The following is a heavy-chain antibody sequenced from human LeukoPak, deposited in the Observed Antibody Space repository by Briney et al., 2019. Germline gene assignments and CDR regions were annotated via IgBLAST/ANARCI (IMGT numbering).Heavy chain of an antibody. V-gene: IGHV1-2*02. J-gene: IGHJ4*02. CDR2: INPNSGGT. Sequence: ASVKVSCKASGYTFTGYYMHWVRQAPGQGLEWMGWINPNSGGTNYAQKFQGRVTMTRDTSISTAYMELSRLRSDDTAVYYCARDFDSGGYELSDYWGQGTLVTVSS. D-gene: IGHD3-22*01. CDR1: GYTFTGYY. CDR3: ARDFDSGGYELSDY.